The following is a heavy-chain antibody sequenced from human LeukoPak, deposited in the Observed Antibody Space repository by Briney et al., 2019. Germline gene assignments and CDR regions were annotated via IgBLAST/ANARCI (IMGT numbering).Heavy chain of an antibody. Sequence: GGSLRLSCAASGFTFSSYAMHWVRQAPGKGLEWVAVISYDGSNKYYADSVKGRFTISRDNSKNTLYLQMNSLRAEDTAVYYCANGVGWELGVYWGQGTLVTVSS. CDR1: GFTFSSYA. CDR2: ISYDGSNK. V-gene: IGHV3-30-3*01. D-gene: IGHD1-26*01. J-gene: IGHJ4*02. CDR3: ANGVGWELGVY.